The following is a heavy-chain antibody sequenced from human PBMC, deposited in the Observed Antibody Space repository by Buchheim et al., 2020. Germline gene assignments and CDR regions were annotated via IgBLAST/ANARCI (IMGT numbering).Heavy chain of an antibody. V-gene: IGHV3-30-3*01. CDR3: ARDPGPRRVGAALWDYYFGLDV. J-gene: IGHJ6*02. D-gene: IGHD6-13*01. CDR2: ISHVGSNK. Sequence: QVQLVESGGGVVQPGRSLRLSCAASGFSFGSNPMHWVRQAPGKGLEWVAVISHVGSNKQYADSVKGRFTISRDNSKNTLYLQMNSLSAEDTAVYYCARDPGPRRVGAALWDYYFGLDVWGQGTT. CDR1: GFSFGSNP.